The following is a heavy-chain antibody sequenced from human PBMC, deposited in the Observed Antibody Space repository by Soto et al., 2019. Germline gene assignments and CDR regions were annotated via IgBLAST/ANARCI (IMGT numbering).Heavy chain of an antibody. CDR2: IYYSGST. CDR3: ARNRCGGGNCYMPSDAFHI. CDR1: GGSISSSSYY. Sequence: QLQLQESGPGLVKPSETLSLTCTVSGGSISSSSYYWGWIRQPPGKGLEWIGSIYYSGSTYYNPSLKSRDTVSVGTSKNHCSLKLSSVNAADTAVYYCARNRCGGGNCYMPSDAFHIWGQGTMVTVSS. D-gene: IGHD2-15*01. J-gene: IGHJ3*02. V-gene: IGHV4-39*01.